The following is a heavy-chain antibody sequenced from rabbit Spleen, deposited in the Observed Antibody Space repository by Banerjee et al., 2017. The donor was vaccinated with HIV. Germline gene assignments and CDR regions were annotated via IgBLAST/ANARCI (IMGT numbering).Heavy chain of an antibody. Sequence: QSLQESGGGAVQPLGSLTLTSKGSGVSFSDKDAMCWVRQAPGKGLEWIACINIVTGKGVYASWAKGRFIMSKTSSTTVTLQMTSLTAADTATYICARDLVGVIGWNFNLWGPGTLVTVS. V-gene: IGHV1S40*01. CDR1: GVSFSDKDA. J-gene: IGHJ4*01. CDR3: ARDLVGVIGWNFNL. D-gene: IGHD5-1*01. CDR2: INIVTGKG.